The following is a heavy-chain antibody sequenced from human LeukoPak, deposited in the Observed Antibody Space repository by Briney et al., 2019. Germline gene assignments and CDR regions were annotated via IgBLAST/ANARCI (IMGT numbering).Heavy chain of an antibody. CDR3: AKGEGGYSYGFDY. CDR1: GFTFSSYA. Sequence: PGGSLRLSCAASGFTFSSYAMSWVRQAPGKGLEWVSAISGSGGSTYHADSVKGRFTISRDNSKSTLYLQMNSLRAEDTAVYYCAKGEGGYSYGFDYWGQGTLVTVSS. J-gene: IGHJ4*02. CDR2: ISGSGGST. D-gene: IGHD5-18*01. V-gene: IGHV3-23*01.